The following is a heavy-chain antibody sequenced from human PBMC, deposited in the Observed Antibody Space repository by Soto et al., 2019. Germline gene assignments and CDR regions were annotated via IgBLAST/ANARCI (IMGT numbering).Heavy chain of an antibody. CDR2: IYYSGST. CDR3: ARHRYIRPVDIVATIVLY. Sequence: SETLSLTCTVSGGSISSSSYYWGWIRQPPGKGLEWIGSIYYSGSTYHNPSLKSRVTISVDTSKNQFSLKLSSVTAADTAVYYCARHRYIRPVDIVATIVLYWGQGTLVTVSS. J-gene: IGHJ4*02. CDR1: GGSISSSSYY. D-gene: IGHD5-12*01. V-gene: IGHV4-39*01.